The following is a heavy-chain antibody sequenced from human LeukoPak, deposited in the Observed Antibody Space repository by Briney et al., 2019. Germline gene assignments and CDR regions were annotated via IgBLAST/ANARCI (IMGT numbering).Heavy chain of an antibody. CDR1: GFTFSSYS. D-gene: IGHD3-22*01. CDR3: ARGRSYYDSSGYDFDY. J-gene: IGHJ4*02. CDR2: ISSSSSYI. Sequence: GGSLRLSCAASGFTFSSYSMNWVRQAPGRGLEWVSSISSSSSYIYYADSVKGRSTISRDNAKNSLYLQMNSLRAEDTAVYYCARGRSYYDSSGYDFDYWGQGTLVTVSS. V-gene: IGHV3-21*01.